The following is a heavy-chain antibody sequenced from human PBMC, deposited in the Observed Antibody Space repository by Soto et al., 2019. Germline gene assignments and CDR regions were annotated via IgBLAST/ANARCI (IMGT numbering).Heavy chain of an antibody. CDR3: ASAVTTEFDY. V-gene: IGHV1-18*01. D-gene: IGHD4-17*01. CDR2: ISAHNGNT. CDR1: GYTFTRYG. J-gene: IGHJ4*02. Sequence: QVHLVQSRAEVKQPGASVKVSCKDSGYTFTRYGINWGRKAPGQGLEWMGWISAHNGNTNYAQRFQGRVTMTTDTSTSTAYMGLRSLRSDDTAVYYCASAVTTEFDYWGQGTLVTVSS.